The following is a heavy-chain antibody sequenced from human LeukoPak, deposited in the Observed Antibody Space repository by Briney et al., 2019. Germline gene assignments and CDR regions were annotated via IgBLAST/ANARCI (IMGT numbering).Heavy chain of an antibody. V-gene: IGHV3-15*01. CDR2: IKTKTDGGTI. CDR3: NAVHDY. CDR1: GFTFSNAW. J-gene: IGHJ4*02. Sequence: SGGSLRLSCVASGFTFSNAWMSWVRQAPGKGLDWVGRIKTKTDGGTIDYAAPVKGRLTISRDDSKNTLYLQMSSLKSEDTAVYYCNAVHDYWDQGTPVTVSS.